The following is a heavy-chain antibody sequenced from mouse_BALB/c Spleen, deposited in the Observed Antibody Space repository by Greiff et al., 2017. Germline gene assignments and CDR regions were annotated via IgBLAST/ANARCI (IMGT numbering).Heavy chain of an antibody. D-gene: IGHD1-1*01. CDR3: ARGHGSSYLYAMDY. Sequence: VKLMESGAELAKPGASVKMSCKASGYTFTSYWMHWVKQRPGQGLEWIGYINPSTGYTEYNQKFKDKATLTADKSSSTAYMQLSSLTSEDSAVYYCARGHGSSYLYAMDYWGQGTSVTVSS. CDR2: INPSTGYT. CDR1: GYTFTSYW. J-gene: IGHJ4*01. V-gene: IGHV1-7*01.